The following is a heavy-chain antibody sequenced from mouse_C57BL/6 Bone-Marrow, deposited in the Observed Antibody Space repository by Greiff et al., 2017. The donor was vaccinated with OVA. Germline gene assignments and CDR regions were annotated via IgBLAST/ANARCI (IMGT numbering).Heavy chain of an antibody. Sequence: VQVVESGPGLVQPSQSLSITCTVSGFSLSNYGVYWVRQSPGKGLEWLGVIWSGGITDYNAAFISRLSIIKDNSKSQVFFKMNSLQGNDTAIYYCARKENPLGTMDYWGQGTSVTVSS. CDR3: ARKENPLGTMDY. J-gene: IGHJ4*01. V-gene: IGHV2-2*02. CDR2: IWSGGIT. CDR1: GFSLSNYG.